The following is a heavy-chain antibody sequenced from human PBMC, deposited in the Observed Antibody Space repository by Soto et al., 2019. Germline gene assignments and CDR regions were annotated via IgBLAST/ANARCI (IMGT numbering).Heavy chain of an antibody. CDR1: GGTFSNYA. CDR3: ARVVILVPTASTHYYYHMEV. Sequence: QVQLVQSGAEVRKPGSSVTVSCKASGGTFSNYAISWVRQAPGQGLEWMGGIIPIVGTGSYAQKFQGRVTITAYEPTNTAYMELSSLRFEDTAVYYCARVVILVPTASTHYYYHMEVWGPGTTVTVSS. D-gene: IGHD2-2*01. J-gene: IGHJ6*02. CDR2: IIPIVGTG. V-gene: IGHV1-69*01.